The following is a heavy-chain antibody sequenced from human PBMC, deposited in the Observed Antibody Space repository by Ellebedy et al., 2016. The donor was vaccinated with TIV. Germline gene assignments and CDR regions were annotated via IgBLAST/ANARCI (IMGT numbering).Heavy chain of an antibody. CDR3: ARDIGELLPALNFDY. J-gene: IGHJ4*02. CDR2: INSDGSST. CDR1: GFTFSSYW. V-gene: IGHV3-74*01. D-gene: IGHD1-26*01. Sequence: GESLKISCAASGFTFSSYWMHWVRQAPGKGLVWVSRINSDGSSTNYADSVKGRFTISRDNAKNTLYLQMNSLRAEDTAVYYCARDIGELLPALNFDYWGQGSLVTVSS.